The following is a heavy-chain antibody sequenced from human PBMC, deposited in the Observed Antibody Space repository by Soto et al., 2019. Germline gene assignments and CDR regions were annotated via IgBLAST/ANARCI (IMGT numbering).Heavy chain of an antibody. V-gene: IGHV4-31*03. CDR3: ARRDRSGFSYWLDT. CDR2: ISARGST. CDR1: GGSISDGYY. Sequence: SETLSLTCTVSGGSISDGYYWTWIRQHPGKGLEWIGSISARGSTSYNPSLKSRLTVSVDKSKNQFSLNLRSVTAADTAVYYCARRDRSGFSYWLDTWGQGTLVTVSS. J-gene: IGHJ5*02. D-gene: IGHD3-22*01.